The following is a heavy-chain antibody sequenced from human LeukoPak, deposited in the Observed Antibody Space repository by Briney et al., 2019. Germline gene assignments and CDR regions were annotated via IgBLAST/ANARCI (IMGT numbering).Heavy chain of an antibody. V-gene: IGHV1-18*01. CDR2: ISAYNGNT. Sequence: ASVKVSCKASGYTFTSYGISWVRQAPGQGLEWMGWISAYNGNTNYAQKFQGRLTVSTDTSTGTAYMELRSLRSDDTAVYYCARDQYDLLYYFDYWGHGTLVTVSS. D-gene: IGHD3-3*01. CDR1: GYTFTSYG. J-gene: IGHJ4*01. CDR3: ARDQYDLLYYFDY.